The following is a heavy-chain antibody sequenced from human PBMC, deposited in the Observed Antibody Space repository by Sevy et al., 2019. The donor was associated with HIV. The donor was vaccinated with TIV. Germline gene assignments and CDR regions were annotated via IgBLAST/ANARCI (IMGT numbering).Heavy chain of an antibody. CDR1: GFTVSSTY. D-gene: IGHD3-22*01. J-gene: IGHJ3*02. V-gene: IGHV3-53*01. Sequence: GGSLRLSCAASGFTVSSTYMGWVRQAPGKGLEWVSIIYSGVTTSYADSVRGRYTGSRDNSIHTLSLQMNGLRAEDTAVYYGARLCVCYYDDCGDYTTGNAFDIWGQGTMVTVSS. CDR3: ARLCVCYYDDCGDYTTGNAFDI. CDR2: IYSGVTT.